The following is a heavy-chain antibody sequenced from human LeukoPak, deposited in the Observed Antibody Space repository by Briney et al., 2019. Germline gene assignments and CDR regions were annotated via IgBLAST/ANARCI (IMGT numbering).Heavy chain of an antibody. CDR2: IYGGGNT. V-gene: IGHV3-66*01. CDR3: ASGRRDSNGFVDY. CDR1: GFTFSSY. J-gene: IGHJ4*02. D-gene: IGHD5-18*01. Sequence: GGSLRLSCAASGFTFSSYVSWVRPAPRKGLEWVSIIYGGGNTYYVDSVEGRFTISRDNSKNTLYLQMNTLRAEDTAVYYCASGRRDSNGFVDYWGQGILVTVSS.